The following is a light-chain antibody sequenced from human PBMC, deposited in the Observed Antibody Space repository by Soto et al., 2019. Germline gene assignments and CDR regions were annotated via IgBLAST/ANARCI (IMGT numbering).Light chain of an antibody. Sequence: EIGITPSPTTLSVSPGERATLSFRASQSVSSNLAWYQQKPGQAPRLLIYDISTRAAAIPARFSGSGSGTDFTLTVSSLEPEDFALYYCQQRSNRITFGQGTRLEIK. CDR1: QSVSSN. V-gene: IGKV3-11*01. J-gene: IGKJ5*01. CDR2: DIS. CDR3: QQRSNRIT.